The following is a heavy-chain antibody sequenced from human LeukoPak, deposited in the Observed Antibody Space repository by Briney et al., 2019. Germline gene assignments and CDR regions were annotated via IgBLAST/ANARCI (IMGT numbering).Heavy chain of an antibody. CDR2: IYYSGST. J-gene: IGHJ6*02. CDR1: GGSISSYY. D-gene: IGHD3-9*01. Sequence: SQTLSLTCTVSGGSISSYYWSWIRQPPGKGLEWIGYIYYSGSTNYNPSLKSRVTISVDTSKNQFSLKLSSVTAADTAVYYCARLGILTGRAGYHGMDVWGQGTTVTVSS. CDR3: ARLGILTGRAGYHGMDV. V-gene: IGHV4-59*08.